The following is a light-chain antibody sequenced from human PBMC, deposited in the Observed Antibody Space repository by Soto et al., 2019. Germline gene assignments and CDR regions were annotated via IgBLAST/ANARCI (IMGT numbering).Light chain of an antibody. J-gene: IGKJ5*01. V-gene: IGKV1-39*01. CDR2: AAS. CDR1: QSISSY. CDR3: QQANSGPIT. Sequence: DIQLNQSPSSLSASVGDRVTITCRASQSISSYLNWYQQKPGKAPKLLIYAASSLQSGVPSRFSGTGSGTDFTLTISSLQPADFATYYCQQANSGPITFRQGTRLEIK.